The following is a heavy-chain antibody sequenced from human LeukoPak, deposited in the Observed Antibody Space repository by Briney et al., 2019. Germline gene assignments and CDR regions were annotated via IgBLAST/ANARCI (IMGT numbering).Heavy chain of an antibody. CDR2: ISSSGTTI. CDR1: GFTFSSYE. Sequence: QPRGSLRLSCAASGFTFSSYEMNWVRQAPGKGLEWVSYISSSGTTIYYADSVKGRFTISRDNAKNSLYLQMNSLRAEDTAVYYCARYPRRGGYNYYFDYWGQGTLVTVSS. J-gene: IGHJ4*02. CDR3: ARYPRRGGYNYYFDY. D-gene: IGHD5-24*01. V-gene: IGHV3-48*03.